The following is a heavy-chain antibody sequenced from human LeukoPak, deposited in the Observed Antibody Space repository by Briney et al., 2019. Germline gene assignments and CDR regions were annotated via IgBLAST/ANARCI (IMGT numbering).Heavy chain of an antibody. CDR3: ARSYGSGSPPWFDP. J-gene: IGHJ5*02. Sequence: GAGVKVSLKASGYTFTVYGISWVRQPPGQGLEWVGCISVYNGNTNYAQKLQGRVTMTTDTSTRTAYMELRSLRSDETAVYYCARSYGSGSPPWFDPWGQGTLVTVSS. CDR2: ISVYNGNT. V-gene: IGHV1-18*04. CDR1: GYTFTVYG. D-gene: IGHD3-10*01.